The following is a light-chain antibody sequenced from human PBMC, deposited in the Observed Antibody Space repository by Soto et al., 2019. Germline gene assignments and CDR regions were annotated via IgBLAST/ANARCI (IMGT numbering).Light chain of an antibody. J-gene: IGLJ3*02. Sequence: QSALTQPASVSGSPGQSITISCTGTSSDVGGYNYVSWYQHHPGKAPKLMIYDVTNRPSGVSNRFSGSKSGNTASLTISGLQVEDEADNYCTSYPTSSPYLVFGEGPSSPS. V-gene: IGLV2-14*03. CDR3: TSYPTSSPYLV. CDR2: DVT. CDR1: SSDVGGYNY.